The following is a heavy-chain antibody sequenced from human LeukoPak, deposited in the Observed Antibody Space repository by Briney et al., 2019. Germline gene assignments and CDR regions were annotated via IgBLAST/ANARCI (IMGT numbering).Heavy chain of an antibody. D-gene: IGHD3-9*01. V-gene: IGHV1-69*06. CDR2: IIPIFGTA. J-gene: IGHJ5*02. Sequence: SVKVSCKASGGTFSSYAVSWVRQAPGQGLEWMGGIIPIFGTANYAQKFQGRVTITADKSTSTAYMELSILRSEDTAVYYCARGLSYDILTGLPNWFDPWGQGTLVTVSS. CDR1: GGTFSSYA. CDR3: ARGLSYDILTGLPNWFDP.